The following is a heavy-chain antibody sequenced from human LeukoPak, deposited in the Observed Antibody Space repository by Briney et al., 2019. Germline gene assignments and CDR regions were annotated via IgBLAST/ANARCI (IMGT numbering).Heavy chain of an antibody. CDR2: ISAYNGNT. Sequence: GASVKVSCKASGYTFTNYGINWVRQAPGQGLEWMGWISAYNGNTKYAQEFQGRVTMTTDTSTSTAYMELRSLSSDDTAVYHCARDNHRSTWSWFDPWGQGTLVTVSS. V-gene: IGHV1-18*01. D-gene: IGHD2-2*01. CDR3: ARDNHRSTWSWFDP. CDR1: GYTFTNYG. J-gene: IGHJ5*02.